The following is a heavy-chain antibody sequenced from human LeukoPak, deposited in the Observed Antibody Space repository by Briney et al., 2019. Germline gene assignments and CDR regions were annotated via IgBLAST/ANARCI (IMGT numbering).Heavy chain of an antibody. D-gene: IGHD1-26*01. CDR3: ARYASGSYFDY. J-gene: IGHJ4*02. CDR1: GGSISSSSYY. V-gene: IGHV4-39*01. Sequence: SETLSLTGTVSGGSISSSSYYWGWIRQPPGKGLEWIGSIYYSGSTYYNPSLKSRVTISVDTSKNQFSLKLSSVTAADTAVCYCARYASGSYFDYWGQGTLVTVSS. CDR2: IYYSGST.